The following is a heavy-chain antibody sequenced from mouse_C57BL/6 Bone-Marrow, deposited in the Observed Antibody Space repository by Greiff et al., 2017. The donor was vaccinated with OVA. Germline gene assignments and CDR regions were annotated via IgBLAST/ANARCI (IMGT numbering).Heavy chain of an antibody. D-gene: IGHD1-1*01. Sequence: EVQVVESGGGLVKPGGSLKLSCAASGFTFSSYAMSWVRQTPEKRLEWVATISDGGSYTYYPDNVKGRFTISRDNAKNNLYLQMSHLKSEDTAMYYCARFTTVVAYYWYFDVWGTGTTVTVSS. CDR2: ISDGGSYT. V-gene: IGHV5-4*01. J-gene: IGHJ1*03. CDR3: ARFTTVVAYYWYFDV. CDR1: GFTFSSYA.